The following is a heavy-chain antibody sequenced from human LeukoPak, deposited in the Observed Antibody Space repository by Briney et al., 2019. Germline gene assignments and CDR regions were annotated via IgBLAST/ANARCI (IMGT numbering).Heavy chain of an antibody. CDR3: ASLRKRGGAFDL. J-gene: IGHJ3*01. Sequence: PSETLSLTCAVSGDSISGTNWWSWVRQPPGKGLEWIGEIYHRGSTNYNPSLKNRVTISVDKSKNQFSLRLSSVTAADTAVYYCASLRKRGGAFDLWGQGTVVTVSS. V-gene: IGHV4-4*02. CDR2: IYHRGST. CDR1: GDSISGTNW.